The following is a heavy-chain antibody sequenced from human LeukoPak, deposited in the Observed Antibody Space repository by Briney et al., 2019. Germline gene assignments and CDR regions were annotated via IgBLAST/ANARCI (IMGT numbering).Heavy chain of an antibody. J-gene: IGHJ3*02. CDR1: GGSISSYY. CDR3: ARFPVVTPVDAFDI. CDR2: INHSGST. V-gene: IGHV4-34*01. D-gene: IGHD4-23*01. Sequence: SETLSLTCTVSGGSISSYYWSWIRQPPGKGLEWIGEINHSGSTNYNPSLKSRVTISVDTSKNQFSLKLSSVTAADTAVYYCARFPVVTPVDAFDIWGQGTMVTVSS.